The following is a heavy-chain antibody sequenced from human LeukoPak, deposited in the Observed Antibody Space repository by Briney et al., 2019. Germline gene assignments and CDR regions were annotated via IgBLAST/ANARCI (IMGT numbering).Heavy chain of an antibody. CDR2: ISSSGSTI. CDR3: ARDSHSGSSDAFDI. D-gene: IGHD1-26*01. Sequence: GGSLRLSCAASGFTFSDYYMSWIRQAPGKGLEWVSYISSSGSTIYYADSVKGRFTISRDNAKNSLYLQMNSLRAEDTAVYYCARDSHSGSSDAFDIWGQGTMVTVFS. CDR1: GFTFSDYY. J-gene: IGHJ3*02. V-gene: IGHV3-11*01.